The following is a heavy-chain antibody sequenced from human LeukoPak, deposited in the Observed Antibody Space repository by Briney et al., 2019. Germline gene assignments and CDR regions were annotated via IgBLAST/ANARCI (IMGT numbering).Heavy chain of an antibody. Sequence: GGSLTLSCSASGFTFSSYAMTWVRQTPGKGLEWVAAISGSGGATYYADSVKGRFTIFRDNSKNTLFLQMNSLSAEATALSSCESRQDFWRAYYPPAFDYWGQGTLVTVSS. D-gene: IGHD3-3*01. CDR3: ESRQDFWRAYYPPAFDY. J-gene: IGHJ4*02. CDR2: ISGSGGAT. CDR1: GFTFSSYA. V-gene: IGHV3-23*01.